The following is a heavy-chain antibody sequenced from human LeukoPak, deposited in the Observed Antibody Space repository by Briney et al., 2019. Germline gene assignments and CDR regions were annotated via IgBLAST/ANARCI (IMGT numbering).Heavy chain of an antibody. CDR2: IYYSGST. CDR3: ARHLWAAAAGNWFDP. D-gene: IGHD6-13*01. CDR1: GGSISSSSYY. Sequence: SETLSLTCTVSGGSISSSSYYWGWIRQPPGKGLEWIGSIYYSGSTYYNPSLKSRVTIFVDTSKNQFSLKLSSVTAADTAVYYCARHLWAAAAGNWFDPWGQGTPVTVSS. V-gene: IGHV4-39*01. J-gene: IGHJ5*02.